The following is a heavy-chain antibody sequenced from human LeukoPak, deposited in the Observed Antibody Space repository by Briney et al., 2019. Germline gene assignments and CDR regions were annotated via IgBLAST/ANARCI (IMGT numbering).Heavy chain of an antibody. Sequence: ASVKVPCKASGYTFTGFYMHWVRQAPGQGLEWMGWIDPNIGTTKYSQKFQGRVTMTRDTSISEVYVELSRLRSDDTAVYYCARLLEHYYFDASGYYDDDYWGQGTPIIVSS. J-gene: IGHJ4*02. V-gene: IGHV1-2*02. CDR3: ARLLEHYYFDASGYYDDDY. CDR1: GYTFTGFY. CDR2: IDPNIGTT. D-gene: IGHD3-22*01.